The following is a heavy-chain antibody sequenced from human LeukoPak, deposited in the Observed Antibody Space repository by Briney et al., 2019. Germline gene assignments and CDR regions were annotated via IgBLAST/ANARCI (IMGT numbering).Heavy chain of an antibody. Sequence: PSETLSLTCTVSGYSISSGYYWGWIRQPPGKGLEWIGSIYHSGSTYYNPSLKSRVTISVDTSKNQFSLKLSSVTAADTAVYNCARGVAGTTLKYYYYMDVWGKGTTVTVSS. CDR2: IYHSGST. D-gene: IGHD1-7*01. J-gene: IGHJ6*03. V-gene: IGHV4-38-2*02. CDR3: ARGVAGTTLKYYYYMDV. CDR1: GYSISSGYY.